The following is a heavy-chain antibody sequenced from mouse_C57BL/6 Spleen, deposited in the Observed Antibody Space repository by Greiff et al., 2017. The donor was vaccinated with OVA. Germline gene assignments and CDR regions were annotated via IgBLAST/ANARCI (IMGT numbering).Heavy chain of an antibody. J-gene: IGHJ4*01. CDR1: GYTFTSYW. CDR3: SRDSSGYYAMDY. CDR2: IHPNSGST. D-gene: IGHD3-2*02. V-gene: IGHV1-64*01. Sequence: QVQLQQSGAELVKPGASVKLSCKASGYTFTSYWMHWVKQRPGQGLEWIGMIHPNSGSTNYNEKFKSKATLTVDKYSSTAYMQLSSLTSEDSAVXFCSRDSSGYYAMDYWGQGTSVTVSS.